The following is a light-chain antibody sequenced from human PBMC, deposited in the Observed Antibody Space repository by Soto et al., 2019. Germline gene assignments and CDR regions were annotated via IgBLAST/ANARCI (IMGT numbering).Light chain of an antibody. CDR1: QSVSGH. CDR3: QQYKDWPTT. J-gene: IGKJ1*01. V-gene: IGKV3-15*01. CDR2: GAS. Sequence: EIVMTQSPATLSVSPGERITLSCRASQSVSGHLAWYQQKPGQAPRLIISGASTRATGIPARFSGSGAGTDFTLTITSLQSEDFGVYFCQQYKDWPTTFGQGTKVDIK.